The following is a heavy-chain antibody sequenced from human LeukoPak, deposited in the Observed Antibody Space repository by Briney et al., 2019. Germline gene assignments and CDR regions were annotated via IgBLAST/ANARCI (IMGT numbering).Heavy chain of an antibody. V-gene: IGHV3-48*04. Sequence: PGGSLRLSCAASGFTFSSYSMNWVRQAPGKGLEWVSYISSSSSTIYYADSVKGRFTISRDNAKNSLYLQMNSLRVEDTAVYYCARDLGYSSGWPFDYWGQGTLVTVSS. CDR1: GFTFSSYS. CDR2: ISSSSSTI. J-gene: IGHJ4*02. CDR3: ARDLGYSSGWPFDY. D-gene: IGHD6-19*01.